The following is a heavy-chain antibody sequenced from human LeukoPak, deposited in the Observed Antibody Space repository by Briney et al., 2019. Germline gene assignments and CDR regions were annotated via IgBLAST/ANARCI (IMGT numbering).Heavy chain of an antibody. CDR1: GFTSSSYS. CDR2: ISSSSSYI. CDR3: ARDVDPRFGELSPLGIIDY. Sequence: PGGSLRLSCAASGFTSSSYSMNWVRQAPGKGLEWVSSISSSSSYIYYADSVKGRFTISRDNAKNSLYLQMNSLRAEDTAVYYCARDVDPRFGELSPLGIIDYWGQGTLVTVSS. D-gene: IGHD3-10*01. J-gene: IGHJ4*02. V-gene: IGHV3-21*01.